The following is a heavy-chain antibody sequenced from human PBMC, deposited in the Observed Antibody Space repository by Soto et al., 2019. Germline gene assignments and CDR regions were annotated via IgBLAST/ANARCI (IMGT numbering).Heavy chain of an antibody. CDR1: AGCSLAYS. J-gene: IGHJ3*02. V-gene: IGHV4-34*01. D-gene: IGHD2-15*01. CDR3: AGGGGRATHNDAFDS. Sequence: SETLSLPCALYAGCSLAYSWNWIRQPPGQGLARTGKHNHRGSTNYNPSLKSRVTTSVDPSRTRLYLKLSPVTAAATAVYYCAGGGGRATHNDAFDSLGQVTMGAAS. CDR2: HNHRGST.